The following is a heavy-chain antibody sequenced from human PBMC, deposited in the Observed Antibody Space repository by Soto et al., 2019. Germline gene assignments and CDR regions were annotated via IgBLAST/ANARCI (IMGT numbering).Heavy chain of an antibody. Sequence: SLRLSCAASGFTFSSYGMHWVRQAPGKGLEWVAVISYDGSNKYYADSVKGRFTISRDNSKNTLYLQMNSLRAEDTAVYYCAKDLLTYYDILTGSFEYWGQGTLVTVSS. J-gene: IGHJ4*02. V-gene: IGHV3-30*18. CDR1: GFTFSSYG. CDR3: AKDLLTYYDILTGSFEY. D-gene: IGHD3-9*01. CDR2: ISYDGSNK.